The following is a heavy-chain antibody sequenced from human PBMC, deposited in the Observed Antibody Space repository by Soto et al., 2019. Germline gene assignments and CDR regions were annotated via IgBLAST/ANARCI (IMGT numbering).Heavy chain of an antibody. CDR2: ISGSGGST. D-gene: IGHD3-10*01. Sequence: EVQLLESGGGLVQPGGSLRLSCGASGFTFNSYAMTWVRPAPGKGLEWVSAISGSGGSTYYADSVKGRFTISRNQSKNTLCLQMNSLRAEVTAVDYCAKDRHYGSGTYSDSYLDYWGQGTLVTVSS. CDR1: GFTFNSYA. V-gene: IGHV3-23*01. CDR3: AKDRHYGSGTYSDSYLDY. J-gene: IGHJ4*02.